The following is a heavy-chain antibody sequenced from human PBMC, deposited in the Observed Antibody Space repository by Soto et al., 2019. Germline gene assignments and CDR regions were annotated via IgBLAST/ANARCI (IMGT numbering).Heavy chain of an antibody. V-gene: IGHV1-69*13. J-gene: IGHJ5*02. Sequence: ASVQVSCKASGGTFSSYAISWVRQAPGQGLEWMGGIIPIFGTANYAQKFQGRVTITADESTSTAYMELSSPRSEDTAVYYCARDKKGGITMVRGVIMGNWFDPWGQGTLVTVSS. CDR2: IIPIFGTA. D-gene: IGHD3-10*01. CDR1: GGTFSSYA. CDR3: ARDKKGGITMVRGVIMGNWFDP.